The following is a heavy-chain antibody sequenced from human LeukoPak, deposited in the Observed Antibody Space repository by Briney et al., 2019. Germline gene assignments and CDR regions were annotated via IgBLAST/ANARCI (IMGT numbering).Heavy chain of an antibody. V-gene: IGHV3-23*01. CDR3: AKGSLVVVITDYYFDS. D-gene: IGHD3-22*01. CDR2: IIGSGGST. CDR1: GFTFSSYA. J-gene: IGHJ4*02. Sequence: GGSLRLSCAASGFTFSSYAMSWVRQAPGKGLEWVSGIIGSGGSTYHADSVKGRFTISRDNSKNTMYLQMNSLRAEDTAVYYCAKGSLVVVITDYYFDSWGQGTLVTVSS.